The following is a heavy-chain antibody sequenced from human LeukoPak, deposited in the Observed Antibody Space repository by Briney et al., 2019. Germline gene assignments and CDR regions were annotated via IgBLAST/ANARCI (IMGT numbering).Heavy chain of an antibody. CDR2: ISYDGSNK. CDR1: GHAFSRYG. V-gene: IGHV3-30*03. J-gene: IGHJ4*02. D-gene: IGHD2-15*01. CDR3: AGWRGYCSGGSCYSVY. Sequence: GGPLRLSCAASGHAFSRYGMHCVRQAPGKGLEWVAVISYDGSNKYYADSVNGPFTISGDNSKNKLYLQMNRLRAEDTAVYYCAGWRGYCSGGSCYSVYWGQGTLVTVSS.